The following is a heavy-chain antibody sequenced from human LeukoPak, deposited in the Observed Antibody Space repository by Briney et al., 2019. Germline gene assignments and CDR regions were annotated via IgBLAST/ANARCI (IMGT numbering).Heavy chain of an antibody. CDR2: IGGDGVTT. J-gene: IGHJ2*01. V-gene: IGHV3-64*02. Sequence: GGSLRLSCAASGFTFSSYSIHWVRQAPGKGPEYLSVIGGDGVTTYYADSVKGRFIISRDNSKNTVYLEMGSLRAEDMAVYYCARVGGRSGQWYYDLWGRGTLVTVSS. D-gene: IGHD3-16*01. CDR3: ARVGGRSGQWYYDL. CDR1: GFTFSSYS.